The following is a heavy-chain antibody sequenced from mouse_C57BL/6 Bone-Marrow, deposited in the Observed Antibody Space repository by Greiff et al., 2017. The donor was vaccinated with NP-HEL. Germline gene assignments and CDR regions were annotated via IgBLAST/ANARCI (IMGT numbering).Heavy chain of an antibody. CDR2: IYPGNSDT. D-gene: IGHD1-1*01. V-gene: IGHV1-5*01. CDR1: GYTFTSYW. CDR3: TRTITTVVAPYAMDY. Sequence: HLHHSFTFLSIPLSSLKMSCKTSGYTFTSYWMHWVKQRPGQGLEWIGAIYPGNSDTSYNQKFKGKAKLTAVTSASTAYMELSSLTNEDSAVYYCTRTITTVVAPYAMDYWGQGTSVTVSS. J-gene: IGHJ4*01.